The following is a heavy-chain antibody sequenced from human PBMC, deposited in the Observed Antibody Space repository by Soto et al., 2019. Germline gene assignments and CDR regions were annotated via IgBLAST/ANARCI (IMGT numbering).Heavy chain of an antibody. CDR3: AKDGRGSGSHYNSFGY. CDR2: IYSTGTT. V-gene: IGHV3-53*01. Sequence: EVQLVESGGGLSQPGGSLKLSCAASGFTVGNNYMSWVRQAPGKGLEWVSLIYSTGTTKYADSVKGRFHVSRDNAKNTLYLQMNSLRAEDTAVYYCAKDGRGSGSHYNSFGYWGQGTLVTVSS. J-gene: IGHJ4*02. D-gene: IGHD3-10*01. CDR1: GFTVGNNY.